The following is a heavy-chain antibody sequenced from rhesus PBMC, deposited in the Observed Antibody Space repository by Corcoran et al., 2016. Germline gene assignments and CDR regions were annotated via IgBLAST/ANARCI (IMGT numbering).Heavy chain of an antibody. V-gene: IGHV4-65*01. D-gene: IGHD3-3*01. CDR3: ARFPFGLVDHWYFDL. CDR2: ISCNSGST. J-gene: IGHJ2*01. CDR1: GGSVSSSNW. Sequence: QVQLQESGPGLVKPSETLSLPCAGPGGSVSSSNWWSWISQPPGKGLEWIGYISCNSGSTYYNPSLKSRVTISTDTSKNQFSLKLSSVTAADTAVYYCARFPFGLVDHWYFDLWGPGTPITISS.